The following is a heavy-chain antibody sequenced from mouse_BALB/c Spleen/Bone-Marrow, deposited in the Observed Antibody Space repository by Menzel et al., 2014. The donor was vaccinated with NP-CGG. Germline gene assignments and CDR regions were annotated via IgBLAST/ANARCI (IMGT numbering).Heavy chain of an antibody. D-gene: IGHD1-2*01. Sequence: VKLMESGPGLVQPSQRLSITCTVSGFSLTSYGVHWVRQPPGKGLEWLGVIWSGGSTDYNAAFISRLSISKDNSKSQVFFKMNSLQADDTAIYYCARLPLRRHAMDYWGQGTSVTVSS. J-gene: IGHJ4*01. CDR1: GFSLTSYG. CDR2: IWSGGST. CDR3: ARLPLRRHAMDY. V-gene: IGHV2-4*02.